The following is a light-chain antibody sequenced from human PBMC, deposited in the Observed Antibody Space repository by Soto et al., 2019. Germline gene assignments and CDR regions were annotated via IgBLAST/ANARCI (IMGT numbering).Light chain of an antibody. CDR2: DAS. Sequence: AIQLTQSPSSLSASVGDRVTITCRASQGISSALAWYQQKPGKAPKLLIYDASTLESGVPSRFRGSGSGTEFTLTISSLQPEDFATYYCLHFNNYPTFGGGTKVQIK. CDR1: QGISSA. J-gene: IGKJ4*01. V-gene: IGKV1D-13*01. CDR3: LHFNNYPT.